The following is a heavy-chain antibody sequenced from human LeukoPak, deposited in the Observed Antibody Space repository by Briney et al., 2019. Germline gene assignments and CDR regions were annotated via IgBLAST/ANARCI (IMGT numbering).Heavy chain of an antibody. CDR1: GGSISSSSYY. V-gene: IGHV4-61*02. CDR3: ARDPGHWFDP. CDR2: IYASGST. Sequence: PSETLSLTCTVSGGSISSSSYYWSWIRQPAGKGLEWIGRIYASGSTNYNPSLKSRVTISPDTSKNQFSLKLSSVTAADTAVYHCARDPGHWFDPWGQGTLVTVSS. J-gene: IGHJ5*02.